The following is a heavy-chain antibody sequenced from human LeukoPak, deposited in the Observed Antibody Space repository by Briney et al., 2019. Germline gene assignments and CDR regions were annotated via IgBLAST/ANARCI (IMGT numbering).Heavy chain of an antibody. CDR1: GFTFTSYG. V-gene: IGHV3-30*02. CDR3: ARVYGGYYYDNYFFDY. J-gene: IGHJ4*02. Sequence: GGSLRLSCAASGFTFTSYGMHWVRQAPGKGLEWVGFIRNDGGNKYYADSVKGRFTISRDNSKNTLYLQMNSLRAEDTAVYYCARVYGGYYYDNYFFDYWGQGTLVTVSS. CDR2: IRNDGGNK. D-gene: IGHD3-22*01.